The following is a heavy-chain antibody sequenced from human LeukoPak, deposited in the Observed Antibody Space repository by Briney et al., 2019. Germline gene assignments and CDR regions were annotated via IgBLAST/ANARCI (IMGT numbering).Heavy chain of an antibody. CDR2: IYTSGST. V-gene: IGHV4-4*07. Sequence: SETLSLTCTVSGDSISGFYWSWIRQAAGKGLEWIGHIYTSGSTNYNPSLKSRVTMSVDMSKNQFSLKLRSVTAADTAVYYCARDVVAARGSFDYWGQGTLVTVSS. CDR3: ARDVVAARGSFDY. J-gene: IGHJ4*02. D-gene: IGHD2-2*01. CDR1: GDSISGFY.